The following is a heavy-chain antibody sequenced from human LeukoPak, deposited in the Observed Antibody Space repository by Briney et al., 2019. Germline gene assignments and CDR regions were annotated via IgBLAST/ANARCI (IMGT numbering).Heavy chain of an antibody. CDR2: IYYSGST. CDR3: ARQGLRFSLSGFWFDP. CDR1: GGSISSYY. J-gene: IGHJ5*02. Sequence: PSETLSLTCTVSGGSISSYYWSWIRQPPGRGLEWIGDIYYSGSTNYNPSLKSRVTISVDTSKNQFSLKLSSVTAADTAVYYCARQGLRFSLSGFWFDPWGQGTLVTVYS. V-gene: IGHV4-59*08. D-gene: IGHD3-3*01.